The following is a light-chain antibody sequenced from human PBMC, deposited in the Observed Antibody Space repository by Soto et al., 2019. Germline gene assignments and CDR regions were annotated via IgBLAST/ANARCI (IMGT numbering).Light chain of an antibody. CDR2: AAS. CDR1: QTINNY. V-gene: IGKV1-39*01. CDR3: HQTYNTLYT. Sequence: DIQMTQSPSSLSASVGDRATISCRTSQTINNYLNWYQQKPGKAPQLLISAASALKSGVPSRFSGSGSGTEFTLTISSLQPEDYATYYCHQTYNTLYTFGQGTKVDIK. J-gene: IGKJ2*01.